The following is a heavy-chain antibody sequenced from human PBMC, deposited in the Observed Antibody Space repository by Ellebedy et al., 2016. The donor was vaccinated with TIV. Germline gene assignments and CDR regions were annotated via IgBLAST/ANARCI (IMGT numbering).Heavy chain of an antibody. D-gene: IGHD4-17*01. CDR3: ARHGVTIGGPAYRYFTL. V-gene: IGHV3-23*01. CDR1: GFTFSSYA. Sequence: PGGSLRLSCAASGFTFSSYAMSWVRQAPGKGLEWVSAISGSGGSTYYADSVKGRFTISRDNSKNTLYLQMNSLRAEDTAVYFCARHGVTIGGPAYRYFTLWGRGTLVIVSS. J-gene: IGHJ2*01. CDR2: ISGSGGST.